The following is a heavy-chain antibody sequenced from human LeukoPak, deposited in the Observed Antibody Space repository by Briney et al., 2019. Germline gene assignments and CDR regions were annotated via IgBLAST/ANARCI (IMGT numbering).Heavy chain of an antibody. Sequence: PGGSLRLFCAASGFIFSSYGMHWVRQAPGKGLEWVAFIRYDGSNTYYADSVKGRFTLSRDNSKNTVYLQMNSLRPDDTAVYYCAKEQALLCVQLPYAFNLWGLGTMVTVSS. V-gene: IGHV3-30*02. CDR3: AKEQALLCVQLPYAFNL. CDR1: GFIFSSYG. D-gene: IGHD3-16*01. CDR2: IRYDGSNT. J-gene: IGHJ3*01.